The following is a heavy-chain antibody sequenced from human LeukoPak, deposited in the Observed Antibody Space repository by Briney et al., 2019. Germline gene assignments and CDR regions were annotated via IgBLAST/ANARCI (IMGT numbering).Heavy chain of an antibody. J-gene: IGHJ4*02. D-gene: IGHD5-24*01. CDR1: GYHFATYW. Sequence: GESLKISCEGSGYHFATYWISWVRQMPGKGLELMGIIYPGDSDTTYSPSFQGQVTISADKSISTAYLQWSSLKASTTAIYYCAKATKGYNFFDVWGQGTLLTVSS. CDR3: AKATKGYNFFDV. V-gene: IGHV5-51*01. CDR2: IYPGDSDT.